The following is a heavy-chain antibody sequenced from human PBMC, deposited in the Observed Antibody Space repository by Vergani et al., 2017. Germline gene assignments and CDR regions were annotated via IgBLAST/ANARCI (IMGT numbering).Heavy chain of an antibody. CDR1: GFTFDDYA. Sequence: EVQLLESGGGLVQLGGSLRLSCAASGFTFDDYAMHWVRQAPGKGLEWVSGISWNSGSIGYADSVKGRFTISRDNAKNSLYLQMNSLRAEDTALYYCAKDIRMVRGVTWYYYYGMDVWGQGTTVTVSS. V-gene: IGHV3-9*01. CDR3: AKDIRMVRGVTWYYYYGMDV. J-gene: IGHJ6*02. CDR2: ISWNSGSI. D-gene: IGHD3-10*01.